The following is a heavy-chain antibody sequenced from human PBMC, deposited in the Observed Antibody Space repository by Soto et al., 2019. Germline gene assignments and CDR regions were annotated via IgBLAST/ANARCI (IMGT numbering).Heavy chain of an antibody. D-gene: IGHD4-17*01. Sequence: EAQLVDSGGGLVKPGESLRLSCAVSGLTIFRDAWLTWVRQVPGKGLEWVGDIKGRENYAATVEDRFTISRDVSKNTMYLHMNSLRPADTAFYYCTWMNTVTSVYNWGQGTLVTVSS. CDR1: GLTIFRDAW. CDR3: TWMNTVTSVYN. J-gene: IGHJ4*02. CDR2: IKGRE. V-gene: IGHV3-15*01.